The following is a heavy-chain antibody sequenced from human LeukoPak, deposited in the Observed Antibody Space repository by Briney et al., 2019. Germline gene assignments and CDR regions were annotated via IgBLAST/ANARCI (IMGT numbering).Heavy chain of an antibody. CDR3: VSHYDASGYHLFDF. CDR2: ISYDGRNK. CDR1: GFTFSICA. V-gene: IGHV3-30*04. D-gene: IGHD3-22*01. Sequence: GGSLRLSCAASGFTFSICAMHCVRQAPGKGLEWVATISYDGRNKFYADSVKGRFTISRDNSKDTLYLQMNSLRAEDTAVYNCVSHYDASGYHLFDFRGQGTLVTVSS. J-gene: IGHJ4*02.